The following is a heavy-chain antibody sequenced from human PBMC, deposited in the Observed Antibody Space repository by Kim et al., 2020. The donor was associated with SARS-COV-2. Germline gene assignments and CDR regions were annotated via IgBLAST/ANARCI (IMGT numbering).Heavy chain of an antibody. D-gene: IGHD3-22*01. Sequence: PSLKSRVTISVDTSKNQFSLKLSSVTAADTAVYYCARGGIVVVTTYYFDYWGQGTLVTVSS. CDR3: ARGGIVVVTTYYFDY. V-gene: IGHV4-34*01. J-gene: IGHJ4*02.